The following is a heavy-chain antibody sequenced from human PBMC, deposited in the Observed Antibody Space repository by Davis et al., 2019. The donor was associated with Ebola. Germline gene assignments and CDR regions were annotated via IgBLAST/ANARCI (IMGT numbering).Heavy chain of an antibody. V-gene: IGHV1-18*01. D-gene: IGHD6-13*01. CDR2: ISTYNGNT. CDR1: GGTFSSYA. CDR3: ARDGPYSSSWYFDY. Sequence: ASVKVSCKASGGTFSSYAISWVRQAPGQGLEWMGWISTYNGNTNYAQKLQGRVTMTTDTSTSTAYMELRSLRSDDTAVYYCARDGPYSSSWYFDYWGQGTLVTVSS. J-gene: IGHJ4*02.